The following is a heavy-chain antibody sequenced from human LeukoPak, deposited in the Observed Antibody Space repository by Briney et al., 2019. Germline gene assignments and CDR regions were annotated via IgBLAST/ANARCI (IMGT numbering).Heavy chain of an antibody. CDR1: GYTLTELS. V-gene: IGHV1-24*01. J-gene: IGHJ3*02. Sequence: ASVKASCKVSGYTLTELSLHWVRQAPGKGLEWMGGFDPEDGETIYAQKFQGRVTMTEDTSTDTAYMELSSLRSEDTAVYYCATSVVVVAATKNAFDIWGQGAMVTVSS. CDR3: ATSVVVVAATKNAFDI. CDR2: FDPEDGET. D-gene: IGHD2-15*01.